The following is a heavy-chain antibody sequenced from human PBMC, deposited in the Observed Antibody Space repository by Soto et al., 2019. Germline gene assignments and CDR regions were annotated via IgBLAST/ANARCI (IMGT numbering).Heavy chain of an antibody. Sequence: SETLSLTCTVSGGSISSGGYYWSWIRQHPGKGLEWIGYIYYSGSTYYNPSLKSRVTISVDTSKNQFSLKLSSVTAADTAVYYCARGRTVKNWFDPWGQGTLVTVSS. CDR1: GGSISSGGYY. J-gene: IGHJ5*02. D-gene: IGHD2-21*02. V-gene: IGHV4-31*03. CDR2: IYYSGST. CDR3: ARGRTVKNWFDP.